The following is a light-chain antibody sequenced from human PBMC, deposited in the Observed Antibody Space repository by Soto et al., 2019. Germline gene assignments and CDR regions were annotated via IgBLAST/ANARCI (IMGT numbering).Light chain of an antibody. CDR2: GAS. J-gene: IGKJ1*01. V-gene: IGKV3-20*01. Sequence: IVVSQSPATLSSFPGDRVTLSCRASQSVSNNYLAWYQQKPGQAPRLLIYGASNRATGIPDRFSGSGSGTEFTLTISRLEPEDFAVYYCQQYGSSGTFGQGTKVDI. CDR1: QSVSNNY. CDR3: QQYGSSGT.